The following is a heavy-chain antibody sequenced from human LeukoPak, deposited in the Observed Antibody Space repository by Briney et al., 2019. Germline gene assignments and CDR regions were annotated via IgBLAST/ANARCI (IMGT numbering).Heavy chain of an antibody. V-gene: IGHV3-66*01. D-gene: IGHD3-22*01. CDR2: LYSGGAT. Sequence: GGSLRLSCAASGFSVSGIHMNWVRQAPGKNLEWVSGLYSGGATYYSDSLGGRFTISRDNAKNSLYLQMNSLRAEDTAVYYCARDLNYYDSSGYLGGGDYWGQGTLVTVSS. CDR1: GFSVSGIH. CDR3: ARDLNYYDSSGYLGGGDY. J-gene: IGHJ4*02.